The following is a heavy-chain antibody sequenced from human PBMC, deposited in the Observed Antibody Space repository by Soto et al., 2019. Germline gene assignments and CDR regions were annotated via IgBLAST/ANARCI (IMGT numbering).Heavy chain of an antibody. CDR3: ARAVAGLRGIVRFDY. CDR2: ISGSGGST. V-gene: IGHV3-23*01. J-gene: IGHJ4*02. D-gene: IGHD6-19*01. Sequence: GGSLRLSCAASGFTFSSYAMSWVRQAPGKGLEWVSAISGSGGSTYYADSVKGRFTISRDNSKNTLYLQMNSLRAEDTAVYYCARAVAGLRGIVRFDYWGQGTLVTVSS. CDR1: GFTFSSYA.